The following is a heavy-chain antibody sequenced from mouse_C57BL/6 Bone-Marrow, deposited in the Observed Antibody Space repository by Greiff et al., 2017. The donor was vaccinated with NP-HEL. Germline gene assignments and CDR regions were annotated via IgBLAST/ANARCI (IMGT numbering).Heavy chain of an antibody. CDR1: GFTFRSYA. J-gene: IGHJ3*01. V-gene: IGHV5-4*01. Sequence: EVQGVESGGGLVKPGGSLKLSCAASGFTFRSYAMSWVRPTPEKRLEWVATISDGGSYTYYPDHVKGRFTISRDNAKNNLYRQMSHLKSEDTAMYYCARDREDSSGCAYWGQGTQVTVSA. CDR3: ARDREDSSGCAY. D-gene: IGHD3-2*02. CDR2: ISDGGSYT.